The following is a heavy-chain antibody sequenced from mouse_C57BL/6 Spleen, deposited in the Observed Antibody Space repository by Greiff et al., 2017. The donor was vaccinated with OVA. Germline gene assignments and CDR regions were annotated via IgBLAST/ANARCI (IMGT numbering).Heavy chain of an antibody. J-gene: IGHJ2*01. CDR2: IDPSDSYT. CDR3: ARRGKGGY. Sequence: QVQLQQPGAELVKPGASVKLSCKASGYTFTSYWMQWVKQRPGQGLEWIGEIDPSDSYTNYNQKFKGKATLTVDTSSSTAYMQLSSLTSEDSAVYYCARRGKGGYWGQGTTLTFSS. V-gene: IGHV1-50*01. CDR1: GYTFTSYW.